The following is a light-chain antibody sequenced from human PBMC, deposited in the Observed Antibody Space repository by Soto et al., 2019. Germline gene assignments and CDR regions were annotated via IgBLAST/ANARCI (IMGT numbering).Light chain of an antibody. Sequence: ENVLTQSPGTLSVSPGERATLSCRASQSVTNDYLAWYQHRPGQTPRIIIYGASHRPAGIPDRFSGSGSGTEFTLTISRVEPEDFAVYYCQQYSRFHVYTFGQGTKLDI. V-gene: IGKV3-20*01. CDR1: QSVTNDY. CDR2: GAS. CDR3: QQYSRFHVYT. J-gene: IGKJ2*01.